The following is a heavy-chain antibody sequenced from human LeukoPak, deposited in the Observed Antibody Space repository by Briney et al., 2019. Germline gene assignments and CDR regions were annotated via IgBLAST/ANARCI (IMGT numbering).Heavy chain of an antibody. CDR1: GGSINNYY. Sequence: PSETLSLTCSVSGGSINNYYWSWIRQPAGKGLEWIGRIYTSGSTDYNPSLKSRVIMSVGTSKKQFSLNLTSLTAADTAVYYCARGPRDTNDRLKINWFDPWGQGTLVTVSS. CDR3: ARGPRDTNDRLKINWFDP. CDR2: IYTSGST. D-gene: IGHD2-8*01. J-gene: IGHJ5*02. V-gene: IGHV4-4*07.